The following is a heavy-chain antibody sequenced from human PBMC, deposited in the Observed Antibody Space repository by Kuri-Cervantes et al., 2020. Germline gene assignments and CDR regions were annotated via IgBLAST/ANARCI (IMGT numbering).Heavy chain of an antibody. V-gene: IGHV4-39*07. CDR3: ARGAIAAAGKYCRFDP. J-gene: IGHJ5*02. CDR2: INHSGST. CDR1: GGSISSSSYY. Sequence: GSLRLSCTVSGGSISSSSYYWGWIRQPPGKGLEWIGEINHSGSTNYNPSLKSRVTISVDTSKNQFSLKLSSVTAADTAVYYCARGAIAAAGKYCRFDPWGQGTLVTVSS. D-gene: IGHD6-13*01.